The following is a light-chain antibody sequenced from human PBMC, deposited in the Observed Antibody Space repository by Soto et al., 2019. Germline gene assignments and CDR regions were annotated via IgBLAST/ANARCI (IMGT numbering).Light chain of an antibody. CDR2: EAT. CDR1: ISDIGRYNF. V-gene: IGLV2-14*01. Sequence: QSLMTQPASMSGSPGQSITISCTGTISDIGRYNFVSWYQHHPGKAPKLIIYEATKRPSGVSYRFSGSKSGNTASLTISGLQAEDEADYYRTSYTITSPYVFGTGTKVTVL. CDR3: TSYTITSPYV. J-gene: IGLJ1*01.